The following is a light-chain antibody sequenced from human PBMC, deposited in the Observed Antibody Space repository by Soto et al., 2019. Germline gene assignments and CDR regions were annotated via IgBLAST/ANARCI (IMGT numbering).Light chain of an antibody. J-gene: IGKJ1*01. V-gene: IGKV3-20*01. CDR3: QQCGSSPWT. CDR2: AAS. Sequence: IVLTQSPGTLSLSPGERATLSCRASQSVSSYYLAWYQQKPGQAPRLLIYAASSRATGIPDRFSGGGSGTDFTLTISRLEPEDFAVYYCQQCGSSPWTFDQGTKVDI. CDR1: QSVSSYY.